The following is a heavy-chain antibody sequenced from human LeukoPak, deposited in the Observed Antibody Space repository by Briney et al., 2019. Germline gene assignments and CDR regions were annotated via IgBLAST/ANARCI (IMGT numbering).Heavy chain of an antibody. CDR3: ARVTYDSSGYYFVGTYYFDY. V-gene: IGHV3-11*01. CDR1: GFTFSNAW. D-gene: IGHD3-22*01. Sequence: GGSLRLSCAASGFTFSNAWMSGVRQAPGKGLEGVSYISSSGSTIYYADSVKGRFTISRDNAKNSLYLQMNSLRAEDTAVYYCARVTYDSSGYYFVGTYYFDYWGQGTLVTVSS. CDR2: ISSSGSTI. J-gene: IGHJ4*02.